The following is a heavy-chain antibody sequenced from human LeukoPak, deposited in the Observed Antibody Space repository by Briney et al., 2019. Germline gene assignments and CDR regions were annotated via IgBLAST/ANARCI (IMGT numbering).Heavy chain of an antibody. Sequence: GGSLRLSCAASGFTLSSYAMSWVRQAPGKGLEWVSAISDSGNTYHADSVKGRFTISRDNSKNTMYLQMNSLRAEDTAVYYCARVTYGSGTYGAFDYWGQGTLVTVSS. D-gene: IGHD3-10*01. CDR1: GFTLSSYA. V-gene: IGHV3-23*01. CDR3: ARVTYGSGTYGAFDY. CDR2: ISDSGNT. J-gene: IGHJ4*02.